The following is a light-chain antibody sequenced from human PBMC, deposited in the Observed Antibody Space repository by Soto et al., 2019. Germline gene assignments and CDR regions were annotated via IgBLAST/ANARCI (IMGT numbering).Light chain of an antibody. J-gene: IGKJ1*01. V-gene: IGKV1-5*03. CDR2: KAS. Sequence: DIQMTQSPSTLSASVGDRVTITCRASQSISTWLAWYQQKQGKAPKLLIYKASSLESGVPSRFSGSGSGTEFTLTISSLQPDDFATYYCQQYSNYWTFGQGTKVEIK. CDR1: QSISTW. CDR3: QQYSNYWT.